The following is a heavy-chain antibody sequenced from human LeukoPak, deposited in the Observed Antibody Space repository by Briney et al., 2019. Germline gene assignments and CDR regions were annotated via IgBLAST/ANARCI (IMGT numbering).Heavy chain of an antibody. CDR1: GGTFSSYA. D-gene: IGHD2-2*01. J-gene: IGHJ6*02. CDR2: IIPIFGTA. V-gene: IGHV1-69*05. CDR3: ARDQGCSSTSCPRVYYYYGMDV. Sequence: GSSVKVSCKASGGTFSSYAISWVRQAPGQGLEWMGGIIPIFGTANYAQKFQGRVTITTDESTSTAYMELSSLRSEDTAVYYCARDQGCSSTSCPRVYYYYGMDVWGQGTTVTVSS.